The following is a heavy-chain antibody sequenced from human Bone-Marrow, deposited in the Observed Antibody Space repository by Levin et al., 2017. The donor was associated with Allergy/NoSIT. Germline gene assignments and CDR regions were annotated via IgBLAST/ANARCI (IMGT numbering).Heavy chain of an antibody. V-gene: IGHV3-73*01. J-gene: IGHJ6*02. CDR1: GFIFSGSA. CDR2: IRSKPNNHAT. D-gene: IGHD2/OR15-2a*01. CDR3: ARDFSYAVDV. Sequence: GGSLRLSCAASGFIFSGSAMNWVRQASGKGLEWVGHIRSKPNNHATTYAESVKGRFTISRDDSKNTAYLQMNSLKAEDTAVYYCARDFSYAVDVWGQETTVTVSS.